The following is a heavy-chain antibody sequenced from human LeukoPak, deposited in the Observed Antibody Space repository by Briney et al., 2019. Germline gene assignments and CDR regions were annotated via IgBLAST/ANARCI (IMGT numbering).Heavy chain of an antibody. CDR2: IYYSGST. CDR3: AGLDDYVWGSYRLSLNAFDI. J-gene: IGHJ3*02. V-gene: IGHV4-59*08. D-gene: IGHD3-16*02. Sequence: SETLSLTCTVSGGSISSYYWSWIRQPPGKGLEWIGYIYYSGSTNYNPSLKSRVTISVDTSKNQFSLKLSSVTAADTAVYYCAGLDDYVWGSYRLSLNAFDIWGQGTMVTVSS. CDR1: GGSISSYY.